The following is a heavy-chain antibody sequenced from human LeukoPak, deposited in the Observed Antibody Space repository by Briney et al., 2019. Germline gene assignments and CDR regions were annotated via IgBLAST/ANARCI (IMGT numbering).Heavy chain of an antibody. D-gene: IGHD5-24*01. CDR1: GGSISSSSYY. CDR3: ARGKPDAYNSDYFDY. V-gene: IGHV4-61*05. Sequence: SETLSLTCTVSGGSISSSSYYWGWIRQPPGKGLEWIGYIHYTGSTNYNPSLKSRVSISVDTSKNQFSLKLSSVTAADTAVYYCARGKPDAYNSDYFDYWGQGTLVTVSS. CDR2: IHYTGST. J-gene: IGHJ4*02.